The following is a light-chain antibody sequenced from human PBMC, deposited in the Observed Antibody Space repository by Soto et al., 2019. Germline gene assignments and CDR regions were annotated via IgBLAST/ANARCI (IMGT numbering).Light chain of an antibody. CDR3: QQHGGSTRT. V-gene: IGKV3-20*01. CDR1: QGVAGAY. Sequence: PQCAGTLSWSPGDRATLSCTASQGVAGAYVAWYQQRPGQAPRLIIHGASSRATGVPDRITGSGSGTDFTLSISRLETADFAVYYCQQHGGSTRTFGQGTKVDIK. CDR2: GAS. J-gene: IGKJ1*01.